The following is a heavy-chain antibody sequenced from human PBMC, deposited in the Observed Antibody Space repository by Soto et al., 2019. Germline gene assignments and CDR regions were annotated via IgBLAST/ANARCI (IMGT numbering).Heavy chain of an antibody. CDR2: ISYDGNRK. V-gene: IGHV3-30*03. D-gene: IGHD2-15*01. J-gene: IGHJ4*02. CDR3: ARKGYGGRGSLDY. Sequence: QVQLVESGGGVVQPGRSLRLSCAASGFTFSSYGMHWARQAPGEGLEWVAVISYDGNRKYYADSVKGRFTISRDFSKNTGDIHMNSLRVEDTAVYFCARKGYGGRGSLDYWGQGILVTVSS. CDR1: GFTFSSYG.